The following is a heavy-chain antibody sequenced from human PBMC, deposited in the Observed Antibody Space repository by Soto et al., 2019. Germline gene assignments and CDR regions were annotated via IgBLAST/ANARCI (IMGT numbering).Heavy chain of an antibody. D-gene: IGHD3-9*01. CDR2: ISWNSGSI. J-gene: IGHJ4*02. Sequence: AGGSLRLSCAASGCTCVDYAMRWVRQATGKGLEWVSGISWNSGSIGYADSVKGRFTISRDNAKKSLYLQMNSLRAEDTALYYCASGRGYDILTGYYPYFDYWGQGTLVT. CDR3: ASGRGYDILTGYYPYFDY. CDR1: GCTCVDYA. V-gene: IGHV3-9*01.